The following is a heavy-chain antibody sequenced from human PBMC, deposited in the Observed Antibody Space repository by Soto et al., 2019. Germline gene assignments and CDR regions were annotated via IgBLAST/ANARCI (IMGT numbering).Heavy chain of an antibody. CDR3: ARGSGIVALPGELEDVNYDY. CDR2: INKSGST. V-gene: IGHV4-34*01. D-gene: IGHD1-1*01. Sequence: QVQLQQWGAGLVKPSETLSLSCAVYGQSFSGHSWAWIRQPPGKGLEWIGEINKSGSTYYNPSLKSRVTISTDTSKNQFSLKLSSVSAADTAAYFCARGSGIVALPGELEDVNYDYWGQGTLVNVSS. CDR1: GQSFSGHS. J-gene: IGHJ4*02.